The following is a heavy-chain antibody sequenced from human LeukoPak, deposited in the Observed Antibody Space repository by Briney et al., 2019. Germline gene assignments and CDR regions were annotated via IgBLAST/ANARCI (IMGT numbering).Heavy chain of an antibody. CDR3: ARDVTYHGGDWFDP. D-gene: IGHD4-23*01. CDR1: EFTFSSYS. J-gene: IGHJ5*02. V-gene: IGHV3-48*04. Sequence: GGSLRLSCAASEFTFSSYSMSWVRQALGKGLEWVSYISSTASSIYYADSVKGRFTISRDNAKNSLYLQMNSLRAEDTAVYYCARDVTYHGGDWFDPWGQGTLVTVSS. CDR2: ISSTASSI.